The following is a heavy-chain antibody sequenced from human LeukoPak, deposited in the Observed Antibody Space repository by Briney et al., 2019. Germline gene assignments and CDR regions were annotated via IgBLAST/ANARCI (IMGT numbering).Heavy chain of an antibody. CDR1: GFSFTPFY. Sequence: GGSLRLSCAASGFSFTPFYMSWVRQAPGKGLEWVAKVEQDGSGDYYVDSVKGRFTISRDNAKNSVYLEMNSLRADDTAVYYCAREQWWRLDYWGQGALVTVSS. CDR3: AREQWWRLDY. V-gene: IGHV3-7*01. J-gene: IGHJ4*02. CDR2: VEQDGSGD. D-gene: IGHD2-21*02.